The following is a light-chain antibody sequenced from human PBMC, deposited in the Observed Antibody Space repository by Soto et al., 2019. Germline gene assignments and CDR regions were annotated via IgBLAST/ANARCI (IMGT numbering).Light chain of an antibody. Sequence: DIQMTQSPSSLSASVGYRFTITCRASQSISSYLNWYQQKPVKAPKLLIYAASSLQSGVQSRFSGSGSGTDFTLTISSLQPEDFATYYCQQSYSTLWTLGQGNTGDIK. V-gene: IGKV1-39*01. CDR1: QSISSY. CDR2: AAS. J-gene: IGKJ1*01. CDR3: QQSYSTLWT.